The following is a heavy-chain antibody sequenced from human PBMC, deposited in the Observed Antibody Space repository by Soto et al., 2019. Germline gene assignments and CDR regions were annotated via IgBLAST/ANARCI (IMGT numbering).Heavy chain of an antibody. CDR2: IYYCGSS. D-gene: IGHD3-10*01. CDR3: VRQGSRSGPNWFDS. V-gene: IGHV4-31*03. J-gene: IGHJ5*01. CDR1: GGSISSCSYH. Sequence: TLSLTFPVSGGSISSCSYHWSWIRQHAVKGLEWIGNIYYCGSSYYNPSLKTRATLSIDTSKDQFSLSLGSVTDADTAVYYCVRQGSRSGPNWFDSWGQRTLVPVSS.